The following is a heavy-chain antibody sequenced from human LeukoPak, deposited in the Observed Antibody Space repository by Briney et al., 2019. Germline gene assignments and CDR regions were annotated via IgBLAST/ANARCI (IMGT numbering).Heavy chain of an antibody. D-gene: IGHD2-2*03. CDR3: ATFVGIVSGTYTVPGGLLV. CDR1: EFSPTNFW. J-gene: IGHJ6*04. Sequence: GGSLRLSCVASEFSPTNFWMTWVRRAPGRGLEWVANIKHDGTEKFYVDSVRGRFTISRDNAKNSLYLQMNSLRAEDTAVYYCATFVGIVSGTYTVPGGLLVWGKGTTVTVSS. CDR2: IKHDGTEK. V-gene: IGHV3-7*01.